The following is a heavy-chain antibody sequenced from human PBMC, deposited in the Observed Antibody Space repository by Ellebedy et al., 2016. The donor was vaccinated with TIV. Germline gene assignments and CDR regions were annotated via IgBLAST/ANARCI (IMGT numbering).Heavy chain of an antibody. CDR1: GFTFSSYA. V-gene: IGHV3-23*01. D-gene: IGHD2-2*01. CDR2: ISGSGGST. CDR3: AKGRYCSSTSCLYYYYYYMDV. J-gene: IGHJ6*03. Sequence: GESLKISXAASGFTFSSYAMSWVRQAPGKGLEWVSAISGSGGSTYYADSVKGRFTISRDNSKNTLYLQMNSLRAEDTAVYYCAKGRYCSSTSCLYYYYYYMDVWGKGTTVTVSS.